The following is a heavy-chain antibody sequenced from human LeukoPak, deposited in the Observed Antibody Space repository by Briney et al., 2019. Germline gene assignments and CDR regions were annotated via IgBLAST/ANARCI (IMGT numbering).Heavy chain of an antibody. J-gene: IGHJ4*02. CDR3: VGHATVTSFTFAY. Sequence: SSETLSLTCTVSGGSISSSSYYWGWIRQPPGQGLEWIGSVYYSGNIFYNPSFKSRVTISVDTSKNQFSLELNSVTAADTAVYYCVGHATVTSFTFAYWGQGTLVTVSS. CDR1: GGSISSSSYY. D-gene: IGHD4-17*01. CDR2: VYYSGNI. V-gene: IGHV4-39*01.